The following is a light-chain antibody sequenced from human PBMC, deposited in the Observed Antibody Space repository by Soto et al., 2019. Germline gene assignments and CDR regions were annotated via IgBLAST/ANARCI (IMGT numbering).Light chain of an antibody. CDR2: DVS. Sequence: QSVLTQPASVSGSPGQSITISCTGTSSDVGGYNYVSWYQQHPGNAPKLMIYDVSNRPSGVSNRFSGSKSGNTASLTISGLQAEDEADYYSSSYTISSALFGTGTKVTV. J-gene: IGLJ1*01. V-gene: IGLV2-14*01. CDR1: SSDVGGYNY. CDR3: SSYTISSAL.